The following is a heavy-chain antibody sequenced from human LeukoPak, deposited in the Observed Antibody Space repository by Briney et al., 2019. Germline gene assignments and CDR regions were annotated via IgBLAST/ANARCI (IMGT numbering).Heavy chain of an antibody. CDR3: ARVSGYDWESFYDY. V-gene: IGHV4-38-2*02. D-gene: IGHD5-12*01. Sequence: PSETLSLTCTVSGYSISSGYHWGWIRQPPGKGLEWIGSIYHSGSTNYNPSLKSRVTISVDTSKNQFSLKLSSVTAADTAMYYCARVSGYDWESFYDYWGQGSLVTVSS. J-gene: IGHJ4*02. CDR2: IYHSGST. CDR1: GYSISSGYH.